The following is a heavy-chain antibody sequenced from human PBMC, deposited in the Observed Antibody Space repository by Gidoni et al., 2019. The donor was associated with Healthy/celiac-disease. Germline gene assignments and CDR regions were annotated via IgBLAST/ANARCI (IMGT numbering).Heavy chain of an antibody. Sequence: EVQLLESGGGLVPPGGSLRLSCAASGFTFRSYAMSGVSQAPGKGLEWVSAISGSGGSTYYADSVKGRFTISRDNSKNTLYLQMNSLRAEDTAVYYCAKALAADTLFDYWGQGTLVTVFS. V-gene: IGHV3-23*01. CDR2: ISGSGGST. CDR1: GFTFRSYA. J-gene: IGHJ4*02. CDR3: AKALAADTLFDY. D-gene: IGHD6-13*01.